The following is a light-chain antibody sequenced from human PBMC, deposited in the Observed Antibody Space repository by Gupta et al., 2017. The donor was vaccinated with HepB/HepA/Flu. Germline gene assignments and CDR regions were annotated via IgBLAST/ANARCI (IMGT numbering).Light chain of an antibody. CDR2: KVN. V-gene: IGLV2-23*02. J-gene: IGLJ2*01. Sequence: QSALTQPASVSGSPGQSITISCTGTSSDIGTYNLVSRYQQHPGKAPKLILYKVNERPSGVSNRFSGSKSGNTASLTISGLQAEDESDYYCCSFAGSNSVVFGGGTKLTVL. CDR1: SSDIGTYNL. CDR3: CSFAGSNSVV.